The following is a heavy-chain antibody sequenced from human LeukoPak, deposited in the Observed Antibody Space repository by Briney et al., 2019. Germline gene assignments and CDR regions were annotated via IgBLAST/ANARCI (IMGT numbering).Heavy chain of an antibody. D-gene: IGHD3-22*01. V-gene: IGHV3-11*04. CDR1: GFTFSDYY. CDR3: ARGRGYDSIFDY. CDR2: ITDSGRTI. Sequence: PGGSLRLSCAASGFTFSDYYMSWIRQAPGKGLEWVSYITDSGRTIYYADSVKGRFTISRDNAKNTLYLQMNSLRAEDTAVYYCARGRGYDSIFDYWGQGTLVTVSS. J-gene: IGHJ4*02.